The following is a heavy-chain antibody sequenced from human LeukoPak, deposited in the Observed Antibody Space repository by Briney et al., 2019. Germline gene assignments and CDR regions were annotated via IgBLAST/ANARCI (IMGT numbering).Heavy chain of an antibody. CDR1: GFTSSSYS. J-gene: IGHJ4*02. CDR3: ARGQWEILRYFDY. V-gene: IGHV3-21*01. CDR2: ISSSSSYI. Sequence: KAGGSLRLSCAASGFTSSSYSMNWVRQAPGKGLEWVSSISSSSSYIYYADSVKGRFTISRDNANNSVFLQIDSLRAEDTAIYYCARGQWEILRYFDYWGQGTLVTVSS. D-gene: IGHD1-26*01.